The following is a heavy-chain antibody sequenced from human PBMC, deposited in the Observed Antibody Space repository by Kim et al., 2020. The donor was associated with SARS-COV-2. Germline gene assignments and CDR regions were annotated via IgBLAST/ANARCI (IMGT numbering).Heavy chain of an antibody. CDR1: GFTFRSHA. D-gene: IGHD2-15*01. CDR2: ISGSGGTK. J-gene: IGHJ4*02. V-gene: IGHV3-23*01. CDR3: AKRYCSGGTCYSIDY. Sequence: GGSLRLSCAASGFTFRSHAMNWVRQAPGKGLEWVSGISGSGGTKNYADSVKGRFTISRDNSKNTLYLQMNSLRAEDTAVYYCAKRYCSGGTCYSIDYWGQGTLVTVSS.